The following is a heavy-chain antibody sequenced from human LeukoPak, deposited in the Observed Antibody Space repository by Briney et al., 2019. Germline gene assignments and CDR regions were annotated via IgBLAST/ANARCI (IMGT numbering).Heavy chain of an antibody. Sequence: GGSLRLSCAASGFTFTTYWMHWVRQAPGKGLVWVSAISGSGGSTYYADSVKGRFTISRDNSKNTLYLQMNSLRAEDTAVYYCAKGNYDILTAPDAFDIWGQGTMVTVSS. CDR1: GFTFTTYW. CDR2: ISGSGGST. CDR3: AKGNYDILTAPDAFDI. V-gene: IGHV3-23*01. D-gene: IGHD3-9*01. J-gene: IGHJ3*02.